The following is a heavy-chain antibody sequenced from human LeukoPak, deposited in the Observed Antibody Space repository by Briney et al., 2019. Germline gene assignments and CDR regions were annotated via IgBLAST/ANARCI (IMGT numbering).Heavy chain of an antibody. CDR1: GFTFSTYT. CDR3: AREVRIGAAGRAFDI. Sequence: GGSLRLSCAASGFTFSTYTMNWVRQAPGKGLEWVSSITSSSSYMNYADSVKGRFTISRDNAKNSLYLQMNSLRAEDKAVYYCAREVRIGAAGRAFDIWGQGTMVAVSS. V-gene: IGHV3-21*01. J-gene: IGHJ3*02. CDR2: ITSSSSYM. D-gene: IGHD6-13*01.